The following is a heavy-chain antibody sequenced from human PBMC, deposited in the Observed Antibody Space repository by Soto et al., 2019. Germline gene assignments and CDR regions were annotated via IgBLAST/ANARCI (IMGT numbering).Heavy chain of an antibody. V-gene: IGHV2-70*17. J-gene: IGHJ4*02. CDR1: GVSLTTSGRC. Sequence: CGLTQVHPTHTCTLTCTLSGVSLTTSGRCVGWMRQPPGKAVEWLERIDWDDDKFYKTSLKTRLTISKDSSKNQVVLTMTNMDPVDTATYYCARMFHCSGGTCAFDDWGQGALVTVSS. CDR2: IDWDDDK. CDR3: ARMFHCSGGTCAFDD. D-gene: IGHD2-15*01.